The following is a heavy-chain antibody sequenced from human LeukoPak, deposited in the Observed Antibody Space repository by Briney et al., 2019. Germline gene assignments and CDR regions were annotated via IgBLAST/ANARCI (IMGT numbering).Heavy chain of an antibody. J-gene: IGHJ5*02. CDR3: AREIAVAGQGSWFDP. Sequence: GGSLRLSCAASGFTFSSYAMHWVRQAPGKGLEWVAVISYDGSNKYYVDPMKGRFTISRDNSKNTLYLQMNSLRAEDTAVYHCAREIAVAGQGSWFDPWGQGTLVTVSS. D-gene: IGHD6-13*01. CDR2: ISYDGSNK. CDR1: GFTFSSYA. V-gene: IGHV3-30-3*01.